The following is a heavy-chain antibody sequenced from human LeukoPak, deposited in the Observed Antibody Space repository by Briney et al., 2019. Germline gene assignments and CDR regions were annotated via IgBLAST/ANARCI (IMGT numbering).Heavy chain of an antibody. CDR1: GGSISSYC. V-gene: IGHV4-4*07. D-gene: IGHD3-10*01. CDR3: ARSRERNRFGELGY. CDR2: IYTSGST. J-gene: IGHJ4*02. Sequence: PSETLSLTCTVSGGSISSYCWSWIRQPAGKGLEWIGHIYTSGSTNYNPSLKSRVTMSVDTSKNQFSLKLSSVTAADTAVYYCARSRERNRFGELGYWGQGTLVTVSS.